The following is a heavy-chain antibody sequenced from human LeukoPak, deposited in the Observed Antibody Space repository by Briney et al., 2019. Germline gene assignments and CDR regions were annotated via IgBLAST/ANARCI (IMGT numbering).Heavy chain of an antibody. CDR2: IYYSGST. Sequence: SETLSLTCTVSGGSISSYYWSWIRLPPGKGLEWIGYIYYSGSTNYNPSLKSRVTISVDTSKNQFSLKLTSVTAADTAVYYCARDYKRGGQYQLLDFDYWGQGTLVTVSS. D-gene: IGHD2-2*01. J-gene: IGHJ4*02. CDR1: GGSISSYY. CDR3: ARDYKRGGQYQLLDFDY. V-gene: IGHV4-59*12.